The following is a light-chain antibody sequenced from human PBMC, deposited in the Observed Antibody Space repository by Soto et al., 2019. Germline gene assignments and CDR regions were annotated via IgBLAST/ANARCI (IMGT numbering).Light chain of an antibody. CDR1: QSVSSSY. J-gene: IGKJ5*01. Sequence: EIVLTQCPGTLSLSPGERATLSCRASQSVSSSYLAWYQQKPGQAPRLLIYDASNRATGISASFSGSGSGTDFTLTISSLEPEDFALYYCQQRSDWPITFGQGTRLEIK. CDR3: QQRSDWPIT. CDR2: DAS. V-gene: IGKV3D-20*02.